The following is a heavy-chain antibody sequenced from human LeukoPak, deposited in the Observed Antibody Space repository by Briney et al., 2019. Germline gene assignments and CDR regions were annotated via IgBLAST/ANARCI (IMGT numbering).Heavy chain of an antibody. Sequence: ASVKVSCKASGYTFIGYYMHWVRQAPGQGVEWMGWINPNSGGTNYAQKFQGRVTMTRDTSISTAYMELSRLRSDDTAVYYCARDWLRFLEWLFPATNYYYMDVWGKGTTVTVSS. CDR1: GYTFIGYY. CDR3: ARDWLRFLEWLFPATNYYYMDV. V-gene: IGHV1-2*02. CDR2: INPNSGGT. J-gene: IGHJ6*03. D-gene: IGHD3-3*01.